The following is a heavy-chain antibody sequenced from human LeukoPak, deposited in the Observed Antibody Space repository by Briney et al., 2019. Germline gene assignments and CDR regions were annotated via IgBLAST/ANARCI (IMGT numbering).Heavy chain of an antibody. CDR2: IGGSGETT. D-gene: IGHD3-9*01. CDR3: AKFDLQPL. J-gene: IGHJ4*02. CDR1: GFTFSSYA. V-gene: IGHV3-23*01. Sequence: PGGSLRLSCEASGFTFSSYAMTWVRQSPGKGLEWISAIGGSGETTYYADSVRGRFTISRDNSKNIVCLQLDTLKAEDTATYYCAKFDLQPLWGQGALVTVSS.